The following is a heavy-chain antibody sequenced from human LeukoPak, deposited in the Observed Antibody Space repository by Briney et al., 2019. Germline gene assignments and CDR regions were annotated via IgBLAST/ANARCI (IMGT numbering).Heavy chain of an antibody. CDR1: GGSVSSGSYY. D-gene: IGHD2-15*01. CDR2: IYYSGST. J-gene: IGHJ4*02. Sequence: SETLSLTCTVSGGSVSSGSYYWSWIRQPPGKGLEWIVYIYYSGSTNYNPSLKSRVIISVDTSKNQFSLKLSSVTAADTAVYYCARGYCSGGSCYSFDYWGQGTLVTVSS. V-gene: IGHV4-61*01. CDR3: ARGYCSGGSCYSFDY.